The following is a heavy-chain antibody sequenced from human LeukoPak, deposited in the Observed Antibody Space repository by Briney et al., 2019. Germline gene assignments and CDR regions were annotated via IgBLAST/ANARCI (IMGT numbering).Heavy chain of an antibody. CDR1: GGSISSYY. CDR3: ARDSGSFDY. CDR2: IYYSGST. J-gene: IGHJ4*02. Sequence: PSETLSLTCTVSGGSISSYYWSWSRQPPGKGLEWIGYIYYSGSTNYNPSLKSRVTISVDTSKNQFSLKLSSVTAADTAVYYCARDSGSFDYWGQGTLVTVSS. V-gene: IGHV4-59*01. D-gene: IGHD1-26*01.